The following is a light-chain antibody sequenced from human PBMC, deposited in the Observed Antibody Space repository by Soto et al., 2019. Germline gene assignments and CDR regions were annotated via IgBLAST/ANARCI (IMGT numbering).Light chain of an antibody. CDR3: QQYGTPLFT. V-gene: IGKV3-20*01. Sequence: IVLTQSPGTLSLSPGQRATLSCVASQSVTNNFLAGYQQKPGQAPRLLIYGASSRATGVPDRFSGSGSGTDFTLTISRLEPGDFAVYYCQQYGTPLFTFGPGTQVHIK. CDR1: QSVTNNF. J-gene: IGKJ3*01. CDR2: GAS.